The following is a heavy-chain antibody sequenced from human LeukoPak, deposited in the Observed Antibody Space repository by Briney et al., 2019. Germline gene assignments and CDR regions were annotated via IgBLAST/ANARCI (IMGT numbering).Heavy chain of an antibody. V-gene: IGHV3-23*01. D-gene: IGHD4-17*01. J-gene: IGHJ4*02. CDR3: AKHDYGVFKDFDY. Sequence: PGGSLRLSCAASGFTFSSSAMSWVRQAPGKGLEWVSVISGSGGGTYYADSVKGRFSISRDNSRNTLYLQMNSLRAEDTAVYHCAKHDYGVFKDFDYWGQGTLVTVSS. CDR2: ISGSGGGT. CDR1: GFTFSSSA.